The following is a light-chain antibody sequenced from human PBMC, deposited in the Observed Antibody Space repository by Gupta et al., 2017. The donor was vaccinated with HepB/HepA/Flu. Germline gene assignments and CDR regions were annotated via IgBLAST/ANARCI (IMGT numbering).Light chain of an antibody. CDR1: QSVSSY. J-gene: IGKJ4*01. Sequence: EIALTQSPATMYLSPGERATLPCRASQSVSSYLDWYQQKPGQAPRLLIYDASNRATGIPARFTGSCSGTDFTLTIISLMPEDFAVYYCQQRSNWPPSFGGGTKVEIK. CDR3: QQRSNWPPS. CDR2: DAS. V-gene: IGKV3-11*01.